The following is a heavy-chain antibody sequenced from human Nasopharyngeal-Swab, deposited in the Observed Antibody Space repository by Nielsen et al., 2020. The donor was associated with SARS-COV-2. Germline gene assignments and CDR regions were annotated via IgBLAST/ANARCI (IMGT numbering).Heavy chain of an antibody. CDR3: ARGIIVATIFHYYYMDV. J-gene: IGHJ6*03. Sequence: ASVKVSCKASGYTFSSSYDINWVRQATGQGLEWMGWMNPNSGNTGYAQKFQGRVTMTRNTSISTAYMELSSLRSEDTAVYYCARGIIVATIFHYYYMDVWGKGTTVTVSS. D-gene: IGHD5-12*01. CDR1: GYTFSSSYD. CDR2: MNPNSGNT. V-gene: IGHV1-8*01.